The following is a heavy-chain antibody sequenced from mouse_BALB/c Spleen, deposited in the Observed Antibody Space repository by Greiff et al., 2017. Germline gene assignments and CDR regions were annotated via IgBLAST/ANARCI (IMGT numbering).Heavy chain of an antibody. CDR2: IWTGGGT. V-gene: IGHV2-9-2*01. CDR1: GFSLTSYD. D-gene: IGHD2-10*01. CDR3: VREGAYYGNYYAMDY. Sequence: VKLVESGPGLVAPSQSLSITCTVSGFSLTSYDISWIRQPPGKGLEWLGVIWTGGGTNYNSAFMSRLSISKDNSKSQVFLKMNSLQTDDTAIYYCVREGAYYGNYYAMDYWGQGTSVTVSS. J-gene: IGHJ4*01.